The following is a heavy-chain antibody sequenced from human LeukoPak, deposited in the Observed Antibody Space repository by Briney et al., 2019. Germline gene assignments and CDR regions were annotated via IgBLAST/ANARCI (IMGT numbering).Heavy chain of an antibody. V-gene: IGHV3-7*01. CDR1: GFTFSSYW. CDR2: IKQDGSEK. CDR3: ATIVVVSTTLPDY. D-gene: IGHD3-22*01. Sequence: GGSLRLSCAASGFTFSSYWMSWVRQAPGKGLEGVANIKQDGSEKYYVDSVKGRFTISRDNAKNSLYLQMNSLRAEDTAVYYCATIVVVSTTLPDYWGQGTLVTVSS. J-gene: IGHJ4*02.